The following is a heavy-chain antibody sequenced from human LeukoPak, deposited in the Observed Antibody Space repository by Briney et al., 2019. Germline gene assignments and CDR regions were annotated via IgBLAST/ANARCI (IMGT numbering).Heavy chain of an antibody. D-gene: IGHD3-16*01. Sequence: GRSLRLSCAASGFTFSSYAMSWVRQAPGKGLEWVSAISGSGGSTYYADSVKGRFTISRDNSKNTLYLQMNSLRAEDTAVYYCARGRVMITFGGAAYWGQGTLVTVSS. CDR3: ARGRVMITFGGAAY. CDR1: GFTFSSYA. CDR2: ISGSGGST. V-gene: IGHV3-23*01. J-gene: IGHJ4*02.